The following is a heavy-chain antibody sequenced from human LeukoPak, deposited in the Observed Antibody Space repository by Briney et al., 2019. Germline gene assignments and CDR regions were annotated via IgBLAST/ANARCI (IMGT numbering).Heavy chain of an antibody. J-gene: IGHJ5*02. CDR3: ARERCRSSTSCGFDP. Sequence: GGSLRLSYAASGFTFDDYGMSWVRQAPGKGLEWVSGINWNGGSTGYADSVKGRFTISRDNAKNSLYLQMNSLRAEDTALYYCARERCRSSTSCGFDPWGQGTLVTVSS. CDR1: GFTFDDYG. V-gene: IGHV3-20*03. CDR2: INWNGGST. D-gene: IGHD2-2*01.